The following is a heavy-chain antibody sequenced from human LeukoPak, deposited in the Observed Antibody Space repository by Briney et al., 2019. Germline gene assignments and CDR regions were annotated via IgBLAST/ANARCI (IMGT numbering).Heavy chain of an antibody. V-gene: IGHV3-21*01. CDR2: ISSSSSYI. J-gene: IGHJ4*02. CDR3: ARDNPGYSSSWLFDY. Sequence: PGGPLRLSCAASGFTFSSYSMNWVRQAPGKGLEWVSSISSSSSYIYYADSVKGRFTISRDNAKNSLYLQMNSLRAEDTAVYYCARDNPGYSSSWLFDYWGQGTLVTVSS. CDR1: GFTFSSYS. D-gene: IGHD6-13*01.